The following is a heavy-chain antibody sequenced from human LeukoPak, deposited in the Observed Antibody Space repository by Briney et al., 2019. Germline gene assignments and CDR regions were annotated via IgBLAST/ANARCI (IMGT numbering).Heavy chain of an antibody. D-gene: IGHD3-16*02. Sequence: SETLSLTCTVSGGSISSSSYYWSWIRQPPGKGLEWIGEINHSGSTNYNPSLKSRVTISVDTSKNQFSLKLSSVTAADTAVYYCARGRYVWGSYRPFDYWGQGTLVTVSS. CDR3: ARGRYVWGSYRPFDY. CDR1: GGSISSSSYY. V-gene: IGHV4-39*07. CDR2: INHSGST. J-gene: IGHJ4*02.